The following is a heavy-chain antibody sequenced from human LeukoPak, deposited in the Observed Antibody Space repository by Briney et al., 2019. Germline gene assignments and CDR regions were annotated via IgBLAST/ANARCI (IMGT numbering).Heavy chain of an antibody. J-gene: IGHJ6*02. CDR2: ISSSSSTI. CDR1: GFTFSSCS. V-gene: IGHV3-48*01. D-gene: IGHD1-26*01. Sequence: GGSLRLSCAASGFTFSSCSMNWVRQAPGKGLEWVSYISSSSSTIYYADSVKGRFTISRDNAKNSLYLQMNSLRAEDTAVYYCARDDRPLLRIVGAIYYYYGMDVWGQGTTVTVSS. CDR3: ARDDRPLLRIVGAIYYYYGMDV.